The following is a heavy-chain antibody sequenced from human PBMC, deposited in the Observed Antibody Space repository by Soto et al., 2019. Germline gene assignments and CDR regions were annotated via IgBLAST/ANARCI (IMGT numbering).Heavy chain of an antibody. Sequence: QVQLVQSGTEVKKPGASVMVSCKTSGYTFTRYGISWVRQAPGQGLEWMGLISPYNGDTINARKFQGRVIVNADTATSTVYMELSSLRSDDTAVYYCVRDASSGYRGWWDPWGQGTLVTVSS. D-gene: IGHD5-18*01. CDR2: ISPYNGDT. V-gene: IGHV1-18*01. J-gene: IGHJ5*02. CDR3: VRDASSGYRGWWDP. CDR1: GYTFTRYG.